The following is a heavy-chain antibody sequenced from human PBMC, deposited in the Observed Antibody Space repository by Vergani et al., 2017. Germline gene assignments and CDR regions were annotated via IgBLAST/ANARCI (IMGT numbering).Heavy chain of an antibody. CDR2: ICHTEET. CDR1: CDSIISNHC. J-gene: IGHJ4*02. V-gene: IGHV4-4*03. D-gene: IGHD6-19*01. Sequence: QVQLQESGPGLVKPPGTLSLTCAISCDSIISNHCWTWVRQPPGKGLEWIGEICHTEETRYSPSLKRRVTVSVDESRNLFYLRLNSVTAADTAVYYCATIGYRSWGYYFDYWGQGILVTVSS. CDR3: ATIGYRSWGYYFDY.